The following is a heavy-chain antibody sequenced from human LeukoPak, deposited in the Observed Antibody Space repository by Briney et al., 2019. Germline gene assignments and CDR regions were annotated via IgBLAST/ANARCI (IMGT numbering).Heavy chain of an antibody. CDR2: IKSKTDGGTT. V-gene: IGHV3-15*01. Sequence: GGSLRLSCAASGFTFSNAWMSWVRKAPGKGLEWVGRIKSKTDGGTTDYAAPVKGRFTISRDDAKNTLYLQMDRLKTGDTGLYFCPTDTLGWVGDPDDFFDAFEIWGQGTIV. D-gene: IGHD3-10*01. J-gene: IGHJ3*02. CDR1: GFTFSNAW. CDR3: PTDTLGWVGDPDDFFDAFEI.